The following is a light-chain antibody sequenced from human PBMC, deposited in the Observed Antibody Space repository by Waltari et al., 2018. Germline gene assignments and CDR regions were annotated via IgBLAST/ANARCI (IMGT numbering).Light chain of an antibody. CDR3: SSYAGNDLVI. CDR2: EVT. V-gene: IGLV2-14*01. CDR1: NSAVGSYNH. Sequence: QSALTQPASVSGSPGQSITISCTGTNSAVGSYNHVPWYQQHPCKAPKLMIYEVTNRPSGLSNRFSGSKSGNTASLTITELQAEDEADYYCSSYAGNDLVIFGGGTKLTVL. J-gene: IGLJ2*01.